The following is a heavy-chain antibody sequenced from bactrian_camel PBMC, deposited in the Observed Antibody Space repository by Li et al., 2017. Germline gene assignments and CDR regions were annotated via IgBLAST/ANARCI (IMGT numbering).Heavy chain of an antibody. J-gene: IGHJ4*01. CDR2: INGGGLST. Sequence: QLVESGGGLVQPGGSLTLSCAASGFAFSSYAMSWVRQAPGKGLEWVSSINGGGLSTVYADSVKGRFTISRDNAKNMLYLELNSLKTEDTAMYYCTKACTSWYVCISDYWGQGTQVTVS. CDR1: GFAFSSYA. V-gene: IGHV3S42*01. D-gene: IGHD6*01. CDR3: TKACTSWYVCISDY.